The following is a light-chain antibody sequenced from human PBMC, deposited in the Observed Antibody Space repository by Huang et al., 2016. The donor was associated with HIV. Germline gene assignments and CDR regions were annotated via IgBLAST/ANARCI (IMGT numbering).Light chain of an antibody. CDR3: QHYHDWPPLA. CDR2: GAS. Sequence: EIVMTQSPATLSVSPGERATLSCRASQNIRTNVAWYQQKRGQPPRLLIYGASTRAAGIPARCSGSGSGTEFTLILTSLQSEDFAVYYCQHYHDWPPLAFGGGTKVEIK. V-gene: IGKV3-15*01. CDR1: QNIRTN. J-gene: IGKJ4*01.